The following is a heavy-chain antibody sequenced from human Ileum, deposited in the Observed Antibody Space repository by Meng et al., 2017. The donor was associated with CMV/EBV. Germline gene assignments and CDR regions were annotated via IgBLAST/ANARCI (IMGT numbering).Heavy chain of an antibody. D-gene: IGHD3-3*02. J-gene: IGHJ4*02. CDR3: ARRTKLGY. CDR2: MNQDGSTR. Sequence: GESLKITCSASGFTFSGYWMTWVRQAPGKGLEFLATMNQDGSTRSYVDSVKGRFTISRDNAKNSLYQQMNSLRVQDTDMYYCARRTKLGYWGQGTLVTVSS. V-gene: IGHV3-7*01. CDR1: GFTFSGYW.